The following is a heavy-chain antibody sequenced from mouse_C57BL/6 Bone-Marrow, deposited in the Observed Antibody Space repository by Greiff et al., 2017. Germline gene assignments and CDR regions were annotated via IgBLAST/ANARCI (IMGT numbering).Heavy chain of an antibody. CDR2: IYPRSGNT. D-gene: IGHD1-1*01. CDR3: ARKLRSARWFAY. J-gene: IGHJ3*01. CDR1: GYTFTSSG. Sequence: VQLQQSGAELARPGASVKLSCKASGYTFTSSGISWVKQRTGQGLAWIGEIYPRSGNTYYNEKFKGKATLTADKSSSTAYMELRSLTSEDSAVYFCARKLRSARWFAYWGQGTLVTVSA. V-gene: IGHV1-81*01.